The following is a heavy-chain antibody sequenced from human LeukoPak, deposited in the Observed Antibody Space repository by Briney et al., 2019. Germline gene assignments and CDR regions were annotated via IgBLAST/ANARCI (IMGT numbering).Heavy chain of an antibody. CDR1: GYTFTDYY. CDR2: INSNSGGT. Sequence: ASVRVSCKASGYTFTDYYMHWVRQAPGQGLEWMGWINSNSGGTNYAQKFQGRVTMTRDTSISTAYMELSRLRSDDTAVYYCARANYDILTGYSLSYYYGMDVWGQGATVTVSS. CDR3: ARANYDILTGYSLSYYYGMDV. V-gene: IGHV1-2*02. D-gene: IGHD3-9*01. J-gene: IGHJ6*02.